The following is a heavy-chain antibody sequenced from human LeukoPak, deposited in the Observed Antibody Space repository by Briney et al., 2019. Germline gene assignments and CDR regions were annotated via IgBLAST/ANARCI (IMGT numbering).Heavy chain of an antibody. Sequence: GGSLRLSCAASGFTFSSYWMHWVRQAPEKGLVWVSRINSDGSSTSYADSVKGRFTISRDNAKNTLYLQMNSLRAEDTAVYYCARITMMDAWGQGTLVTVSS. J-gene: IGHJ5*02. CDR1: GFTFSSYW. CDR3: ARITMMDA. V-gene: IGHV3-74*01. CDR2: INSDGSST. D-gene: IGHD3-22*01.